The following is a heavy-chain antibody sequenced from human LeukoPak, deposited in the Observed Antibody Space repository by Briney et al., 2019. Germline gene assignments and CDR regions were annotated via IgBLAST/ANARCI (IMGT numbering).Heavy chain of an antibody. Sequence: SETLSLTCAVYGGSFSGYYWSWIRQPPGKGLEWIGYIYYSGSTNYNPSLKSRVTASVDTSKNQFSLKLSSVTAADTAVYYCARARWSPLYYFDYWGQGTLVTVSS. CDR1: GGSFSGYY. CDR2: IYYSGST. J-gene: IGHJ4*02. V-gene: IGHV4-59*01. D-gene: IGHD4-23*01. CDR3: ARARWSPLYYFDY.